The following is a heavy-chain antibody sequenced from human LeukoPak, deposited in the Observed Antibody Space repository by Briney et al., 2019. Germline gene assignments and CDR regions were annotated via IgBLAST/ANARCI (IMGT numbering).Heavy chain of an antibody. Sequence: SETLSLTCTVSGDSFTSVTDYWAWIRQPPGKGLEWIASGDYSGGTYYNPSLESRVAISADMSRNQISLKLTSVTGADTAVYYCAGERGEEYSSGWYKTNYFYNWGQGIRVTVSS. CDR3: AGERGEEYSSGWYKTNYFYN. J-gene: IGHJ4*02. D-gene: IGHD6-19*01. CDR2: GDYSGGT. V-gene: IGHV4-39*07. CDR1: GDSFTSVTDY.